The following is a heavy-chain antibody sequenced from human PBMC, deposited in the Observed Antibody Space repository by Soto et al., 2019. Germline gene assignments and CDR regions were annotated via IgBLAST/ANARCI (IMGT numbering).Heavy chain of an antibody. D-gene: IGHD6-13*01. CDR1: GYTFTSYD. CDR2: MNPNSGNT. Sequence: QVQLVQSGAEVKKPGASVKVSCKASGYTFTSYDINWVRQATGQGLEWMGWMNPNSGNTGYAQKFQGRVTMTRNTSISTPYMDLSSLRSEDTAVYYCARERSAAGTGWFDPWGQGTLVTVSS. V-gene: IGHV1-8*01. J-gene: IGHJ5*02. CDR3: ARERSAAGTGWFDP.